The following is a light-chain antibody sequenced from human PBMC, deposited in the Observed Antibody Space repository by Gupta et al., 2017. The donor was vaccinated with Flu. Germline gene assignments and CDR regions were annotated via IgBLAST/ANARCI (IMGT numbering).Light chain of an antibody. Sequence: DIQMTQSPSSLSASVGDRVTITCRASQSISSYLNWYQQKPGKAPKLLIYAASSLQSGVPSRFSGSGSGTDFTLTISRLQPEDFATYYCQQSDTHPPTFGQGTKVEIK. CDR2: AAS. J-gene: IGKJ1*01. CDR1: QSISSY. CDR3: QQSDTHPPT. V-gene: IGKV1-39*01.